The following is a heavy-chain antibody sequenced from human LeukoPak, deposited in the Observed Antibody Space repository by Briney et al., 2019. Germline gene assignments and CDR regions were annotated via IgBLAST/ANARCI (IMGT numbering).Heavy chain of an antibody. CDR3: ARSNHELELVGFDY. CDR2: IYPGDSDT. Sequence: GESLKIFCKGSGYCFTSYWIGWVRQMPGKGLEWMGIIYPGDSDTRYSPSFQGQVTISADKSISTAYLQWSSLKASDTAMYYCARSNHELELVGFDYCGQGTLVTVSS. CDR1: GYCFTSYW. D-gene: IGHD1-7*01. J-gene: IGHJ4*02. V-gene: IGHV5-51*01.